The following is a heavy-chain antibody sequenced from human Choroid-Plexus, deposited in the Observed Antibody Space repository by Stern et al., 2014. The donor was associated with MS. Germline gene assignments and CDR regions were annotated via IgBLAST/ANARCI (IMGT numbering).Heavy chain of an antibody. CDR2: ISPMLGVA. V-gene: IGHV1-69*01. D-gene: IGHD6-13*01. CDR1: GGSFSSFD. Sequence: QVQLVQSGAEVKKPESSVKVSCKASGGSFSSFDIRWVRQAPGQRLEWLGEISPMLGVANYAQNFQGRVTFTADESTSTAYMELSSLRSEDTSVYYCARHQGGVAANWGQGTLVTVSS. CDR3: ARHQGGVAAN. J-gene: IGHJ4*02.